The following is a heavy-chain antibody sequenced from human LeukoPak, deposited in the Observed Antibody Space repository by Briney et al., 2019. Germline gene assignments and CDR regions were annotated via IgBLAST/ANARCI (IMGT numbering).Heavy chain of an antibody. CDR1: GFTFGSYS. V-gene: IGHV3-21*01. J-gene: IGHJ4*02. CDR2: ISSSSSYI. CDR3: ARGKDSSGYNFDY. D-gene: IGHD3-22*01. Sequence: PGGSLRLSCTASGFTFGSYSMNWVRQAPGKGLEWVSSISSSSSYIYYADSVKGRFTISRDNAKNSVYLQMNSLRAEDTAVYYCARGKDSSGYNFDYWGQGALVTVSS.